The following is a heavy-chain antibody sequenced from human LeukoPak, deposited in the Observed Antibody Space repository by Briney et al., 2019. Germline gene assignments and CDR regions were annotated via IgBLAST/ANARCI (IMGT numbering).Heavy chain of an antibody. CDR2: IYHSGST. CDR1: GGSISSSNW. J-gene: IGHJ2*01. Sequence: KPSGTLSLTCAVSGGSISSSNWWNWVRQSPGKGLEWIGEIYHSGSTNYNSSLESRVTISVDTSKNQFSLKLSSVTAADTAVYYCARDRSSGDWYWYIDLWGRGTLVTVS. CDR3: ARDRSSGDWYWYIDL. D-gene: IGHD2-21*02. V-gene: IGHV4-4*02.